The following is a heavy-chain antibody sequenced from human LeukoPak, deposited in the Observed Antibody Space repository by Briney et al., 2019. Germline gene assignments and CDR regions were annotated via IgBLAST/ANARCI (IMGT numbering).Heavy chain of an antibody. D-gene: IGHD3-10*01. CDR1: VYTFTIYD. CDR3: ARGLSYYGSGSYYYYYYGMDV. CDR2: TNPNSGNT. J-gene: IGHJ6*02. Sequence: GASVKLSFNSSVYTFTIYDFNWVRLATGQGHELMGWTNPNSGNTGDAQKFQGRVTMTRNTSISTAYMELSSLRSEDTAVYYCARGLSYYGSGSYYYYYYGMDVWGQGTTVTVSS. V-gene: IGHV1-8*01.